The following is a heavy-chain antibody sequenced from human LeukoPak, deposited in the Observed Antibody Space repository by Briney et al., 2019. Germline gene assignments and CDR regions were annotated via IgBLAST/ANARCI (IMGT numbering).Heavy chain of an antibody. J-gene: IGHJ4*02. V-gene: IGHV4-34*01. Sequence: SETLSLTCAVYGGSFSGYYWSWIRQPPGKGLEWIGEINHSGSTNYNPSLKSRVTISVDTSKNQFSLKLGSVTAADTAVYYCAREALGYCSSTSCHPYFDYWGQGALVTVSS. D-gene: IGHD2-2*01. CDR2: INHSGST. CDR1: GGSFSGYY. CDR3: AREALGYCSSTSCHPYFDY.